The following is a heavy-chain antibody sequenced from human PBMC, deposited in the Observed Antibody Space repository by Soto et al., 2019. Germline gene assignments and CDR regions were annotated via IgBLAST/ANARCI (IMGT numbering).Heavy chain of an antibody. CDR1: GGSIRNNY. CDR2: IYYTGTS. J-gene: IGHJ4*02. V-gene: IGHV4-59*08. Sequence: SETLSLTCTVSGGSIRNNYWSWIRQPPGKGLEWVGYIYYTGTSKYNPSLKSRVTISVDSSKNQFSLKLDSVTAADTAVYYCARLGGYYQAFENRGQGTLVTVS. CDR3: ARLGGYYQAFEN. D-gene: IGHD3-3*01.